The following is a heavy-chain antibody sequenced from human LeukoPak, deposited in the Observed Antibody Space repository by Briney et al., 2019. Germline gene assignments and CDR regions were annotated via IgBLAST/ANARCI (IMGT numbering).Heavy chain of an antibody. CDR2: IYYSGSS. D-gene: IGHD5-18*01. CDR3: ASRPPLGYSRVFDY. J-gene: IGHJ4*02. Sequence: PSETLSLTCTVSGGSISSSSYYWGWIRQPPGKGLEWIGSIYYSGSSYYNPSLKSRVTISVDTPKNQFSLKPSSVTAADTAVYYCASRPPLGYSRVFDYWGQGTLVTVSS. V-gene: IGHV4-39*01. CDR1: GGSISSSSYY.